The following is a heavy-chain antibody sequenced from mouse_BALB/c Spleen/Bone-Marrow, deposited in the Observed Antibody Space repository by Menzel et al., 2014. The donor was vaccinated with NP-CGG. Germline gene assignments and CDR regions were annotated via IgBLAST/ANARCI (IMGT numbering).Heavy chain of an antibody. CDR1: GYTFTDYE. J-gene: IGHJ3*01. V-gene: IGHV1-15*01. D-gene: IGHD1-1*01. CDR2: IDPETGGT. Sequence: VQVVESGAELVWPGASVTLSCKASGYTFTDYEMHWVKQTPVHGLEWIGTIDPETGGTAYNQKFKGKAALTADKSSSTAYMGLRSLTSEDSAVYYCTREGYYGSSTAWFPYWGQGTLVTVSA. CDR3: TREGYYGSSTAWFPY.